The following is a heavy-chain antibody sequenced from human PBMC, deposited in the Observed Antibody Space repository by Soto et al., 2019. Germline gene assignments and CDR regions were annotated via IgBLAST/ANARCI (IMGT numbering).Heavy chain of an antibody. Sequence: SETLSLTCAVYGGSFKGYYWSWIRKPPGKGLEWIAEINHSGSTNYNPSLKSRVTISVDTSKNQFSLKLSSVTAADTAVYYCSRGFITIVRGVMFDYCGQGTLVTVS. D-gene: IGHD3-10*01. CDR2: INHSGST. J-gene: IGHJ4*02. V-gene: IGHV4-34*01. CDR1: GGSFKGYY. CDR3: SRGFITIVRGVMFDY.